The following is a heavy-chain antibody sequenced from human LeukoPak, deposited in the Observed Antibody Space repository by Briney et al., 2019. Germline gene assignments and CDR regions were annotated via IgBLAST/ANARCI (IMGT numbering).Heavy chain of an antibody. CDR2: ISGSGGST. CDR1: GFTFSGYV. D-gene: IGHD2-2*02. CDR3: AKSSEYQLLYDY. Sequence: GGSLRLSCAASGFTFSGYVMTWVRQPPGKGLQWVADISGSGGSTYYADSVKGRFSISRDNSKNTLYLQMNSLRAEDTAVYYCAKSSEYQLLYDYWGQGTLVTVSS. V-gene: IGHV3-23*01. J-gene: IGHJ4*02.